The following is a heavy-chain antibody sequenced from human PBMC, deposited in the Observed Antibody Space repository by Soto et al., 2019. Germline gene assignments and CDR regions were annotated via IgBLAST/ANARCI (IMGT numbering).Heavy chain of an antibody. CDR1: GFTFSSHW. V-gene: IGHV3-74*01. J-gene: IGHJ3*02. CDR2: INTDGGIT. D-gene: IGHD2-2*01. Sequence: EVQLVESGGDLVQPGGSLRLSCAASGFTFSSHWMHWVRRVPGKGLVWVSHINTDGGITGYADSVKGRFTISRDNAKNTLYLQMNGLRVEDTSVYYCTREAGHCSRTSCYRRAFDSWGQGTMVTVSS. CDR3: TREAGHCSRTSCYRRAFDS.